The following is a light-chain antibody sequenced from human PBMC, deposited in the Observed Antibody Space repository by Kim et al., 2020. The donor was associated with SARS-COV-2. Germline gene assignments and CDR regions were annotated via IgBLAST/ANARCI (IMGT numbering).Light chain of an antibody. Sequence: CACVGDRVTITCRASQDMRNDLGLYQQNPEKAPERLISSTPSLQSGVPSRFSGSRSGTEHTLTISSLQPEDFATYYCLEYNSYPYTFGQEKKLEI. V-gene: IGKV1-17*01. CDR1: QDMRND. J-gene: IGKJ2*01. CDR3: LEYNSYPYT. CDR2: STP.